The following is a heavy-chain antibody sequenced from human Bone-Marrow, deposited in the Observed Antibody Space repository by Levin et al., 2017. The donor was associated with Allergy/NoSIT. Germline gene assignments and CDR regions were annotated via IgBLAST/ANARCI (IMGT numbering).Heavy chain of an antibody. V-gene: IGHV1-2*02. CDR2: ITPNSGDT. J-gene: IGHJ4*02. Sequence: ASVKVSCKASGYAFTVYYIHWVRQAPGQGLEWMGWITPNSGDTHYAQNFQGRVTMTRDTSISTAYMELSRLKSDDTAIYYCARDPRPNSGDSGLDYWGQGALVIVSS. CDR3: ARDPRPNSGDSGLDY. D-gene: IGHD4-17*01. CDR1: GYAFTVYY.